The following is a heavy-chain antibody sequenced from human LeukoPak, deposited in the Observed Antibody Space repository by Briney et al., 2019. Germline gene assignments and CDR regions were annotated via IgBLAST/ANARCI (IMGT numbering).Heavy chain of an antibody. D-gene: IGHD3-16*01. CDR2: ISSSSSTI. CDR1: GFTFSSYS. CDR3: ARDSAMGGDWFDP. V-gene: IGHV3-48*01. Sequence: GGSLRLSCAASGFTFSSYSMNWVRQAPGKGLEWVSYISSSSSTIYYADSVKGRFTISRDNAKNSLYLQMNGLRAEDTAVYYCARDSAMGGDWFDPWGQGTLVTVSS. J-gene: IGHJ5*02.